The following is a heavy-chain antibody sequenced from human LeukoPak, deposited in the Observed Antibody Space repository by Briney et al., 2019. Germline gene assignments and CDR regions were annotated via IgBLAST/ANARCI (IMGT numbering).Heavy chain of an antibody. CDR1: GFTFSSYW. V-gene: IGHV3-7*04. D-gene: IGHD5-18*01. Sequence: PGGSLRLSCAASGFTFSSYWMSWVRQAPGKGLEWVANIKQDGSEKYYVDSVKGRFTISRDNSKNSLYLQMNSLRAEDTAVYYCARGWIQLSLVPPGHWGQGTLVTVSS. J-gene: IGHJ4*02. CDR3: ARGWIQLSLVPPGH. CDR2: IKQDGSEK.